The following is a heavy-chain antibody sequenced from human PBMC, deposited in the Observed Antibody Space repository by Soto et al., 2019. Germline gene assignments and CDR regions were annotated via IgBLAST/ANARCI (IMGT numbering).Heavy chain of an antibody. V-gene: IGHV1-69*01. CDR3: ARTHPRGSYMFHVAY. D-gene: IGHD3-16*01. Sequence: QVQLVQSGAEVKKPESSVQVSCKTSGGTFSSHGISWVRQAPGQGLEWVGGIIPLFGTANYAQNLQGRVTITADECTSTAYMELSSLRSEDTAVYYCARTHPRGSYMFHVAYWGQGSLVAVSS. CDR2: IIPLFGTA. J-gene: IGHJ4*02. CDR1: GGTFSSHG.